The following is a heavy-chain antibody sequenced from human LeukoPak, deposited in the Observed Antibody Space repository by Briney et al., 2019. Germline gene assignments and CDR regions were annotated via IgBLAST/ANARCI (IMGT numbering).Heavy chain of an antibody. D-gene: IGHD2-2*02. CDR3: AKNRVPTAITPDS. CDR1: GFTFSNYG. V-gene: IGHV3-30*18. Sequence: GGSLRLSCAASGFTFSNYGMHWVRQAPGKGLEWVAVIPYYGSNKYYTDSVKGRFTISRDNSKNTLYLKMNSLRAEDTAVYYCAKNRVPTAITPDSWGQGTLVTVSS. J-gene: IGHJ5*01. CDR2: IPYYGSNK.